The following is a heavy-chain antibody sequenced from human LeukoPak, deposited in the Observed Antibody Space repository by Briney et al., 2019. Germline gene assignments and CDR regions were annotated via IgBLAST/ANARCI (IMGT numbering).Heavy chain of an antibody. Sequence: ASVKVSCKASGGTFSSYAISWVRQAPGQGLEWMGRINPNSGGTNYAQKFQGRVTMTRDTSISTACMELSRLRSDDTAVYYCARVRGSYYSWGQGTLVTVSS. CDR3: ARVRGSYYS. D-gene: IGHD1-26*01. J-gene: IGHJ5*02. CDR2: INPNSGGT. CDR1: GGTFSSYA. V-gene: IGHV1-2*06.